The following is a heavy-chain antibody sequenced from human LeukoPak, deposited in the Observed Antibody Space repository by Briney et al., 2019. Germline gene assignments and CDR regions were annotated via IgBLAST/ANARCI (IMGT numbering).Heavy chain of an antibody. D-gene: IGHD1-26*01. CDR3: GNSGSYSSALYYYGMDV. Sequence: SVKVSCKASGYTFTGYYMHWVRQAPGQGLEWMGGIIPIFGTANYAQKFQGRVTITADESTSTAYMELSSLRSEDTAVYYCGNSGSYSSALYYYGMDVWGQGTTVTVSS. V-gene: IGHV1-69*13. CDR2: IIPIFGTA. J-gene: IGHJ6*02. CDR1: GYTFTGYY.